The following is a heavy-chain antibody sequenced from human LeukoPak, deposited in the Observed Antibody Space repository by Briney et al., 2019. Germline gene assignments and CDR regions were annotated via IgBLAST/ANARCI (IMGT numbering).Heavy chain of an antibody. J-gene: IGHJ4*02. CDR1: GGSLSGYY. V-gene: IGHV4-34*01. CDR3: ARWLRQIDY. D-gene: IGHD5-12*01. CDR2: INHSGTP. Sequence: KPFGTPSPTFAVFGGSLSGYYLSWIRQPPGKGPELIWEINHSGTPTYHPSPKTRVTISVDTSKTQFSLKLSSVPAADTAVYYCARWLRQIDYWGQGTLVTVSS.